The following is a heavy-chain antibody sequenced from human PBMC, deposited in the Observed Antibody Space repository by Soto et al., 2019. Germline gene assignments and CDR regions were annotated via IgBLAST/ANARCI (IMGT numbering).Heavy chain of an antibody. D-gene: IGHD3-16*01. V-gene: IGHV1-69*12. CDR3: AREGAPTKSPFDY. Sequence: QVQLVQSGAEVKKPGSSVKVSCKASGGTFSSYAISWVRQAPGQGLEWMGGIIPIFGTANYAQKFQGRVTITADEPTSTAYMELSRLRSEATAVYYCAREGAPTKSPFDYWGQGTLVTVSS. J-gene: IGHJ4*02. CDR2: IIPIFGTA. CDR1: GGTFSSYA.